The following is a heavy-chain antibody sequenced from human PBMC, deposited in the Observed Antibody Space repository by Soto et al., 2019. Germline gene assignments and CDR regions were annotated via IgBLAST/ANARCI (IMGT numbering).Heavy chain of an antibody. V-gene: IGHV1-69*12. CDR1: GGTFSSYA. CDR3: ARVPVVPSLYYYYGMDV. CDR2: IIPIFGTA. J-gene: IGHJ6*02. D-gene: IGHD2-15*01. Sequence: QVQLVQSGAEVKKPGSSVKVSCKASGGTFSSYAISWVRQAPGQGLEWMGGIIPIFGTANYAQKFQGRVTITAXXSXSXDYMELSSLRSEDTAVYYCARVPVVPSLYYYYGMDVWGQGTTVTVSS.